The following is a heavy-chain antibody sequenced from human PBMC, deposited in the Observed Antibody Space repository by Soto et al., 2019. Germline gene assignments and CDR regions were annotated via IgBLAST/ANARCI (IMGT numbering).Heavy chain of an antibody. D-gene: IGHD6-13*01. CDR1: GGTFSSYT. Sequence: QVQLVQSGAEVKKPGSSVKVSCKASGGTFSSYTISWVRQAPGQGLEWMGRIIPILGIANYAQKFQGRVTITADKPTSTAYMELSSLRSEDTAVYYWARSGIAAPIDYWGQGTLVTVSS. J-gene: IGHJ4*02. CDR2: IIPILGIA. V-gene: IGHV1-69*02. CDR3: ARSGIAAPIDY.